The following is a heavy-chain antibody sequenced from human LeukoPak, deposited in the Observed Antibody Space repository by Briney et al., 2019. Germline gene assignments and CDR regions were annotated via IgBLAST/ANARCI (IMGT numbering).Heavy chain of an antibody. J-gene: IGHJ5*02. CDR3: AREDSSGNWFDA. D-gene: IGHD6-19*01. CDR1: GFLFSSYW. V-gene: IGHV3-7*01. CDR2: IKQDGSEK. Sequence: GGSLRLSCAASGFLFSSYWMSWVRQAPGKGLEWVANIKQDGSEKYYLDSVKGQFTISRDNAKNSLYLQMNSLRAEDTAVYYCAREDSSGNWFDAWGQGTRATVSS.